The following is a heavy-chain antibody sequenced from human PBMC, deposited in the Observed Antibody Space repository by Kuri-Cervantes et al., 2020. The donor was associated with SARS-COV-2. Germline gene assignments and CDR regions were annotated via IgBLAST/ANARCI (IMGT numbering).Heavy chain of an antibody. CDR1: GFTFDDYA. J-gene: IGHJ4*02. D-gene: IGHD2-8*01. V-gene: IGHV3-9*01. CDR3: AKRSQVSSGYFDY. Sequence: LSLTCAASGFTFDDYAMHWVRQAPGKGLEWVSGISWNSGIIGYADSVKGRFTISRDNAKNSLYLQMNSLRAEDTAVYYCAKRSQVSSGYFDYWGQGTLVTVSS. CDR2: ISWNSGII.